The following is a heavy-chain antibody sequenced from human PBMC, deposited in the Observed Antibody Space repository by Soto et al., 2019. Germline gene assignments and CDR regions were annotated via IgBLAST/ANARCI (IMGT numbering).Heavy chain of an antibody. CDR3: ARIRNTRGSGWYYFDY. Sequence: SGPTLVNHTQTLTLTCTFSGFSLSTSGMCVSWIRQPPGKALEWLALIDWGDEKYYSTSLKTRLTISKDTSKNQVVLTMTNVDPVDTATYYCARIRNTRGSGWYYFDYWGQGTLVTVSS. CDR2: IDWGDEK. J-gene: IGHJ4*02. CDR1: GFSLSTSGMC. V-gene: IGHV2-70*01. D-gene: IGHD6-19*01.